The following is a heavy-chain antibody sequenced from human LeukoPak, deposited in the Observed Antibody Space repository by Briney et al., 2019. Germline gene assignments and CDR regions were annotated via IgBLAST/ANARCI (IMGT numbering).Heavy chain of an antibody. CDR1: GFTISNYW. V-gene: IGHV3-7*01. CDR3: ARDLFDY. Sequence: GGSLRLSCAVSGFTISNYWMSWVRQAPGKGLEWVATIKQDGSAEFYVDSVKGRFIISRDSAKNSLYLQMNSLRDDDTAVYYCARDLFDYWGQGTLVTVSS. J-gene: IGHJ4*02. CDR2: IKQDGSAE.